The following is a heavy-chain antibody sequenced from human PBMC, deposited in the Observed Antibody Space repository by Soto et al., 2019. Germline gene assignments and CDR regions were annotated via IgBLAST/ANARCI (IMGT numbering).Heavy chain of an antibody. Sequence: SETLSLTCTVSGVSIISDTYYWTWIRQSPGKGLEWIGYIYSSGSTYYNPSLKSRVTISVEKSKNQFSLKLTSVTAADTAVFYCARHIPINNILGFDYWGRGTLVT. J-gene: IGHJ4*01. D-gene: IGHD2-21*01. V-gene: IGHV4-30-4*01. CDR1: GVSIISDTYY. CDR2: IYSSGST. CDR3: ARHIPINNILGFDY.